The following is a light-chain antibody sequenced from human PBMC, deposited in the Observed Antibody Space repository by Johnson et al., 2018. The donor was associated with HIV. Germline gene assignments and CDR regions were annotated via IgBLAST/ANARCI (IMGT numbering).Light chain of an antibody. V-gene: IGLV1-51*02. CDR3: GTWDTSRRAYV. Sequence: QSVLTQPPSVSAAPGQKVTISCSGSNSNIGNNYVSWYQHLPGTAPKLLIHENNKRPSGVPDRFSGSKSGTAATLGITGLQTGDEADYYCGTWDTSRRAYVFGSGPKVTVL. CDR2: ENN. J-gene: IGLJ1*01. CDR1: NSNIGNNY.